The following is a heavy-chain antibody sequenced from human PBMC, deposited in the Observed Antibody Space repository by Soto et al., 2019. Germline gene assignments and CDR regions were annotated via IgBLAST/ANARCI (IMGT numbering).Heavy chain of an antibody. D-gene: IGHD3-10*01. J-gene: IGHJ4*02. CDR2: INHENGLT. Sequence: QVQLVQSGAEVKMPGASVKVSCKTSGYPFTTYVVPWVRQAPGQGLEWMAWINHENGLTKYSQEFRDRVPITMDTSASTAYMEMRSLRSEATAIFYCAREVVRGVQFDYWGQGTLVSVSS. CDR1: GYPFTTYV. V-gene: IGHV1-3*01. CDR3: AREVVRGVQFDY.